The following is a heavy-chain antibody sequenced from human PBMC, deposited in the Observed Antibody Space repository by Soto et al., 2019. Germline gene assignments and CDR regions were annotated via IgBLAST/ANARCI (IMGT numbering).Heavy chain of an antibody. D-gene: IGHD3-10*01. CDR1: GGSISSYY. J-gene: IGHJ4*02. CDR3: ARSWFGEPSDY. CDR2: IYYSGST. Sequence: SETLSLTCTVSGGSISSYYWSWIRQPPGKGLEWIGYIYYSGSTNYNPSLKSRVTISVDTSKNQFSLKLSSVTAADTAVYYCARSWFGEPSDYWGQGTLVTVPQ. V-gene: IGHV4-59*01.